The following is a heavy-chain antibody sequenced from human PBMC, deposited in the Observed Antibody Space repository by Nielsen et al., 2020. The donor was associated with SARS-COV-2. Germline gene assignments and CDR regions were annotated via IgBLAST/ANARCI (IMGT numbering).Heavy chain of an antibody. V-gene: IGHV3-21*01. CDR3: ARDKFYSVVVLAAFDV. CDR1: GFIVSSKY. J-gene: IGHJ3*01. Sequence: GGSLRLSCAASGFIVSSKYMNWVRQAPGKGLEWDSSISDSSTYIYYADSVKGRFTISRDNAKNSLYLQMNSLRAEDTAVYYCARDKFYSVVVLAAFDVWGQGTMVTVSS. D-gene: IGHD2-15*01. CDR2: ISDSSTYI.